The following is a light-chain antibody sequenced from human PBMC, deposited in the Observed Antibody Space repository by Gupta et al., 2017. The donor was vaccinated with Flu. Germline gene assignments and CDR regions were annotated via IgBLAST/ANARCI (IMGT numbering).Light chain of an antibody. CDR2: EAS. Sequence: TAKYTCAEVLVTNQFASCYQQNPGSAPVLVFYEASVSTSGPPGRFSASFAGTTATTTTSGVQAEDDAYYYCTSADSIGALVFGNGTKLTVL. V-gene: IGLV3-25*01. CDR1: LVTNQF. CDR3: TSADSIGALV. J-gene: IGLJ1*01.